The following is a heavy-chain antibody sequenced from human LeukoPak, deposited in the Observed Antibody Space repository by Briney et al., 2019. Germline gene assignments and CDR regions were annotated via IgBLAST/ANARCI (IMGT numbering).Heavy chain of an antibody. CDR3: ARDLDGYNPSFFY. D-gene: IGHD5-24*01. V-gene: IGHV4-4*02. CDR1: GGSISSSNW. Sequence: SGTLFLTCAVSGGSISSSNWWSWVSQPPERGLEWIGEIFYSVSTNYNPSLKSRVTISVDRSKNQFSLKLNSVTAADTAVYYCARDLDGYNPSFFYWGQGTLVTVS. CDR2: IFYSVST. J-gene: IGHJ4*02.